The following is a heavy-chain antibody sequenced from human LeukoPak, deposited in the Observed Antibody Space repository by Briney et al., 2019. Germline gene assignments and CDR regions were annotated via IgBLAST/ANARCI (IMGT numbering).Heavy chain of an antibody. CDR2: IYYSGST. J-gene: IGHJ3*02. CDR1: GGSISSGDYY. CDR3: ASSRRYYYDSSGYYAFDI. V-gene: IGHV4-30-4*08. Sequence: SETLSLTCTVSGGSISSGDYYWSWIRQPPGKGLEWIGYIYYSGSTYYNPSLKSRVTISVDTSKNQFSLKLSSVTAADTAVYYCASSRRYYYDSSGYYAFDIWGQGTMVTVSS. D-gene: IGHD3-22*01.